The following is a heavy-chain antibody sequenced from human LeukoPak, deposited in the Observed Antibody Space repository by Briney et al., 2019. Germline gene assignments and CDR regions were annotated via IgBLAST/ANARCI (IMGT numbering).Heavy chain of an antibody. CDR3: ARLGEYYDFWSGYDTSYYFDY. CDR2: IYYSGST. D-gene: IGHD3-3*01. J-gene: IGHJ4*02. V-gene: IGHV4-59*08. CDR1: GGSISSYY. Sequence: SETLSLTCTVSGGSISSYYWSWIRQPPGKGLEWIGYIYYSGSTNYNPSLKSRVTISADTSKNQFSLKLSSVTAADTAVYYCARLGEYYDFWSGYDTSYYFDYWGQGTLVTVSS.